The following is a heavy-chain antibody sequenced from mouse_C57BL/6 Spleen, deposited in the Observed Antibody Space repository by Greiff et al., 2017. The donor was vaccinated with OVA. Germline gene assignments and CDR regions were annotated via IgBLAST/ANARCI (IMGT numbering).Heavy chain of an antibody. J-gene: IGHJ1*03. CDR3: ARGDYYGSSYWYFDV. D-gene: IGHD1-1*01. CDR2: ISYDGSN. Sequence: VQLQQSGPGLVKPSQSLSLTCSVTGYSITSGYYWNWIRQFPGNKLEWMGYISYDGSNNYNPSLKNRISITRDTSKNQFFLKLNSVTTEDTATYDCARGDYYGSSYWYFDVWGTGTTVTVSS. V-gene: IGHV3-6*01. CDR1: GYSITSGYY.